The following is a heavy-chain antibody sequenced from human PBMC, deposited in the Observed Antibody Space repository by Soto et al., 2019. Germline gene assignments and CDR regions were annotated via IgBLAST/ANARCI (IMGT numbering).Heavy chain of an antibody. Sequence: QVQLQESGPGLVKPLQTLSLTCTVSGGSISSGAYYWSWIRQHPGKGLEWIGYIYYSGSTSYNPSLRSRVTISVDTSKNQFSLKLSSMTAADTAVYYCARESRDGFNSPFASWGQGTLVTVSS. CDR1: GGSISSGAYY. J-gene: IGHJ4*02. CDR2: IYYSGST. D-gene: IGHD5-12*01. V-gene: IGHV4-31*03. CDR3: ARESRDGFNSPFAS.